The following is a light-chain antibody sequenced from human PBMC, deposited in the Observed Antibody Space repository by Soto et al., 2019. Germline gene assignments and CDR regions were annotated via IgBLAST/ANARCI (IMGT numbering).Light chain of an antibody. CDR2: RAS. Sequence: EIVLTQSPGTLSLSPGETATLSCRASQSVARDLTWYQQKPGQAPRLLISRASTGATGIPDRFSGSGSGTDFTLTISSLQSEDFAVYYCQQYHNWPPLTFGGGTKVEIK. CDR1: QSVARD. V-gene: IGKV3D-15*01. J-gene: IGKJ4*01. CDR3: QQYHNWPPLT.